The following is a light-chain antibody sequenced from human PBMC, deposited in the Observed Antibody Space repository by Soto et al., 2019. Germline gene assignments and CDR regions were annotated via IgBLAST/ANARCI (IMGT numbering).Light chain of an antibody. CDR3: CSYGGSRAV. V-gene: IGLV2-23*02. Sequence: QSVLTQPASVSGSPGQSITISCTGTSSDVGSHNLVSWYQQHPGQAPKLMIYEVSKRPLGVSPRFSASKSGNTASLTISGLQAEGEADYYCCSYGGSRAVFGGGTQLTVL. J-gene: IGLJ7*01. CDR2: EVS. CDR1: SSDVGSHNL.